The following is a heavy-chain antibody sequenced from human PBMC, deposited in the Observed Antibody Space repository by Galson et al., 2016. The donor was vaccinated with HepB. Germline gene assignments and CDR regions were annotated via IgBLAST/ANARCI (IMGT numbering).Heavy chain of an antibody. V-gene: IGHV1-18*01. CDR1: GGTFGTYA. CDR3: ARADDYGDYVGAFDI. Sequence: SCKASGGTFGTYAISWVRQAPGQGLECMGWISAYNGNTNYAQKLQGRVTMTTDTSTSTAYMELRSVRSDDTAVYYCARADDYGDYVGAFDIWGQGTMVTVSS. J-gene: IGHJ3*02. D-gene: IGHD4-17*01. CDR2: ISAYNGNT.